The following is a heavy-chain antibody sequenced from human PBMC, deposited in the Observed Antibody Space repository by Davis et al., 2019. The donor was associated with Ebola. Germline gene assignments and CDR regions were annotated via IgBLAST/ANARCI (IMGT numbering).Heavy chain of an antibody. CDR3: ARAPGQQLYLVYYYYGMDV. J-gene: IGHJ6*02. CDR1: GGSISSYY. Sequence: GSLRLSCTVSGGSISSYYWSWIRQPPGKGLEWIGYIYYSGSTNYNPSLKSRVTISVDTSKNQFSLKLSSVTAADTAVYYCARAPGQQLYLVYYYYGMDVWGQGTTVTVSS. CDR2: IYYSGST. V-gene: IGHV4-59*08. D-gene: IGHD6-13*01.